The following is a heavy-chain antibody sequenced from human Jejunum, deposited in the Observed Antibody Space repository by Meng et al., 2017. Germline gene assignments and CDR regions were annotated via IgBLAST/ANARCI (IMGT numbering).Heavy chain of an antibody. CDR2: ISADNGNA. Sequence: QVQLVQSGAEVKKAGASVKVSCKASGYTFTNYGINWVRQAPGQGLEWMAWISADNGNAKYAQNLQDRVTLTTDTSTTTAYMELRNLRSDDTAVYYCTRGGMTSETTFFLHWGQGTLVTVSS. CDR3: TRGGMTSETTFFLH. V-gene: IGHV1-18*01. D-gene: IGHD3-3*02. J-gene: IGHJ4*02. CDR1: GYTFTNYG.